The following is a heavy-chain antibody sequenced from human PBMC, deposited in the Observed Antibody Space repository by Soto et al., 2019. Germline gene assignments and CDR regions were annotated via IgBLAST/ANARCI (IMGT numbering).Heavy chain of an antibody. V-gene: IGHV3-48*02. D-gene: IGHD5-18*01. CDR3: ARRYSYGYEFDY. CDR2: ISSSSTT. Sequence: HPGGSLRLSCAASGFTFSTFGMNWVRQAPGKGLEWVSYISSSSTTYYADSVKGRFTISRDNAKKSLYLQMNSLRDEDTAVYYCARRYSYGYEFDYWGQGTLVTVSS. J-gene: IGHJ4*02. CDR1: GFTFSTFG.